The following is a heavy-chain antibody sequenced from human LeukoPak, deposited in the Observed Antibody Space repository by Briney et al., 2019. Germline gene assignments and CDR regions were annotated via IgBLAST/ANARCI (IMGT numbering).Heavy chain of an antibody. CDR1: GYTFTSYY. Sequence: ASVKVSCKASGYTFTSYYMHWVRQAPGQGLEWMGIINPSGGGTSYAQKFQGRVTMTTDTSTRTAYMELRSLRSDDTAVYYCARRLDIVVSIAFDIWGQGTMVTVSS. CDR3: ARRLDIVVSIAFDI. J-gene: IGHJ3*02. V-gene: IGHV1-46*01. D-gene: IGHD5-12*01. CDR2: INPSGGGT.